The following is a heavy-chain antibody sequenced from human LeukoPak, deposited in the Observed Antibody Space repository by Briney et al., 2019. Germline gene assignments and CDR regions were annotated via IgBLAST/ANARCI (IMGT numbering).Heavy chain of an antibody. Sequence: GGSLRLSCAASGFTFSSYAMHWVRQAPGKGLEWVGVISYDGSNKYYADSMKGRFTISRDNSKNTLYLQMNSLRAEDTAVYYCARDTLGAYYYDSSGYYDYWGQGTLVTVSS. D-gene: IGHD3-22*01. CDR1: GFTFSSYA. CDR2: ISYDGSNK. V-gene: IGHV3-30-3*01. J-gene: IGHJ4*02. CDR3: ARDTLGAYYYDSSGYYDY.